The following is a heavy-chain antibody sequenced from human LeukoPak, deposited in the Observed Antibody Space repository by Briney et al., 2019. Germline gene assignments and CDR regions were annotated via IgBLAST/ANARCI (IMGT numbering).Heavy chain of an antibody. CDR2: IPYDGSNK. V-gene: IGHV3-30*18. D-gene: IGHD6-19*01. Sequence: GGSLRLSCAASGFTFSSYGMHWVRQAPGKGLEWVAVIPYDGSNKYYADSVKGRFTISRDNSKNTLYLQMNSLRAEDTAVYYCAKDVGSGWSDYWGQGTLVTVSS. CDR3: AKDVGSGWSDY. J-gene: IGHJ4*02. CDR1: GFTFSSYG.